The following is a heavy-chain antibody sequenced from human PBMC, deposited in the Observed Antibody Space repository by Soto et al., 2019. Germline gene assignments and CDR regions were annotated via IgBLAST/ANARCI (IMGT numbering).Heavy chain of an antibody. V-gene: IGHV3-21*01. CDR2: ISSSSSYI. J-gene: IGHJ6*03. Sequence: GGSLRLSCAASGFTFSSYSMNWVRQAPGKGLEWVSSISSSSSYIYYADSVKGRFAISRDNAKNSLYLQMNSLRAEDTAVYYCARVPQGYDFWSGYLPYYYYMDVWGKGTTVTVSS. CDR1: GFTFSSYS. D-gene: IGHD3-3*01. CDR3: ARVPQGYDFWSGYLPYYYYMDV.